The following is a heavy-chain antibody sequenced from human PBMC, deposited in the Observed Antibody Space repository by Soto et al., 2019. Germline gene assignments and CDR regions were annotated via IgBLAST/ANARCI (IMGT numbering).Heavy chain of an antibody. CDR1: GGSINSGDYY. CDR3: ARDRRWLPRGPNNWLDL. Sequence: LSETLSLTCTVSGGSINSGDYYWTWVRQPPGKGLEWIGYIYYDGNSQHNPSLKSRVTMSLDTSKNQFSLNLSSVTAADTAVYYCARDRRWLPRGPNNWLDLWGQGTQVTVSS. V-gene: IGHV4-30-4*01. CDR2: IYYDGNS. D-gene: IGHD5-12*01. J-gene: IGHJ5*02.